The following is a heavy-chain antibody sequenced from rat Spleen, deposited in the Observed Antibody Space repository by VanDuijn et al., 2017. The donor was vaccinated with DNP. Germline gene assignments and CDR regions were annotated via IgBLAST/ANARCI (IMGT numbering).Heavy chain of an antibody. J-gene: IGHJ2*01. V-gene: IGHV2-4*01. CDR1: GFSLTSYG. D-gene: IGHD1-2*01. CDR2: IWSGGNT. Sequence: QVQLQESGPGLVKPSQSLSLTCTVSGFSLTSYGVTWVRQPPGKGLEWIGAIWSGGNTDYNSVFKSRLSISRDTSKSQVFLKLNSLQTEDSATYYCARDYSSYIYYWGQGVMVTVSS. CDR3: ARDYSSYIYY.